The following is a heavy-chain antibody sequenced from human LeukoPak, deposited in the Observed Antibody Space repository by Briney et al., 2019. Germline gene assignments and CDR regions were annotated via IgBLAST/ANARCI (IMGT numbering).Heavy chain of an antibody. CDR1: GGSFAGYY. Sequence: SETLSLTCAVYGGSFAGYYWSWIRQSPGKGLQWIAEVNHRGDTNYNPSVKGRVTISVDTSKNQFSLKVTSLTAADTAVYYCARGPTISETGYFDYWGQGTLVTVSS. J-gene: IGHJ4*03. CDR3: ARGPTISETGYFDY. CDR2: VNHRGDT. V-gene: IGHV4-34*01. D-gene: IGHD1-1*01.